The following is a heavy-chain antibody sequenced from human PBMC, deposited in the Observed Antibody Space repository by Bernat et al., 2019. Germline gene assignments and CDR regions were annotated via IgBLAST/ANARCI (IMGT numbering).Heavy chain of an antibody. Sequence: EVQLVESGGGLVQPGGSLRLSCAASGFIFSNYAMSWVRQAPGKGLEWVSGITTSGGGTYYADSVKGRFTISRDNSKNTLYLQMNSLRAEDTAIYYCAARRSGSWGQGTLVTVSS. CDR1: GFIFSNYA. CDR3: AARRSGS. V-gene: IGHV3-23*04. J-gene: IGHJ5*02. D-gene: IGHD6-25*01. CDR2: ITTSGGGT.